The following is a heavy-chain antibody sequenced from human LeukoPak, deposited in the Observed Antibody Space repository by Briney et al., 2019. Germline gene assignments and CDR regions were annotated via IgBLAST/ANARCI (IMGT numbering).Heavy chain of an antibody. D-gene: IGHD3-22*01. J-gene: IGHJ4*02. V-gene: IGHV3-20*04. CDR1: GFTFDDYG. Sequence: GGSLRLSCAASGFTFDDYGMSWVRQAPGKGLEWVSGINWNGGSTGYADSVKGRLTISRDNAKNSLYLQMNSLRAEDTALYYCARARPYYYDSSSYYSHYFDYWGQGTLVTVSS. CDR2: INWNGGST. CDR3: ARARPYYYDSSSYYSHYFDY.